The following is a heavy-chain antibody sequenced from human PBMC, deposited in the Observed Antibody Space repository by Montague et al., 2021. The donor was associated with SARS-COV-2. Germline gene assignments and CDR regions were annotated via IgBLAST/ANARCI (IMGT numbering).Heavy chain of an antibody. Sequence: SETLSLTCTVSGGSISPYYWTWIRQPPGKGLEWIGYIYYTGNTKYKPSLKSRVTMSVDTSKNQFSLKLSSVTAADTAVYYCARGARQGYGFRLGSFDYWGQGTLVTVSS. CDR1: GGSISPYY. CDR2: IYYTGNT. J-gene: IGHJ4*02. CDR3: ARGARQGYGFRLGSFDY. V-gene: IGHV4-59*12. D-gene: IGHD3-10*01.